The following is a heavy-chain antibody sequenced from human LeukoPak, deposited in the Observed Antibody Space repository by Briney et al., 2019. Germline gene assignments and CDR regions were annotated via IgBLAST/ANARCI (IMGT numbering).Heavy chain of an antibody. CDR2: INHSGST. D-gene: IGHD3-22*01. CDR1: GGSFSGYY. CDR3: ARSDSSGYYFDY. J-gene: IGHJ4*02. V-gene: IGHV4-34*01. Sequence: SETLSLTCAVYGGSFSGYYWSWIRQPPGKGLEWIGEINHSGSTNYNPSLKSRVTISVDTSKNQFSLKLSSVTAADTAVYYCARSDSSGYYFDYWGQGTLVTVSS.